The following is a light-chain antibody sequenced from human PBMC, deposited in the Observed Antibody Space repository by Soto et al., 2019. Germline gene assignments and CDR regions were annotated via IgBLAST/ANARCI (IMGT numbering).Light chain of an antibody. Sequence: QYGQSQDLCGSRSPEKKNTISCTGTSSDVGGYNYVSWYQQHPGKAPKLMIYDVSKRPSGVPDRFSGSKSGNTASLTISGLQAEDEADYYCCSYAGSPYVFGPGSKVTVL. CDR1: SSDVGGYNY. V-gene: IGLV2-11*01. CDR2: DVS. CDR3: CSYAGSPYV. J-gene: IGLJ1*01.